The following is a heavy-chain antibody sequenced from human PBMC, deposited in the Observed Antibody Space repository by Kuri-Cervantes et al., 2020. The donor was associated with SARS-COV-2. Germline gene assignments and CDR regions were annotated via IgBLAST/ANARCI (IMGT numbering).Heavy chain of an antibody. Sequence: SLKISCAASGFTFDDYAMHWVRQAPGKGLEWVSGISWNSGSIGYADSVKGRFTISRDNAKNSLYLQMNSLRAEDTALYYCAEEGPSVGWFDPWGQGTLVTVSS. CDR3: AEEGPSVGWFDP. CDR1: GFTFDDYA. CDR2: ISWNSGSI. V-gene: IGHV3-9*01. J-gene: IGHJ5*02.